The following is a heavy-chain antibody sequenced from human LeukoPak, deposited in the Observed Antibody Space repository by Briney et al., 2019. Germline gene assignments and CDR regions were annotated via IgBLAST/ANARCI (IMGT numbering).Heavy chain of an antibody. CDR3: ARVGYCSGGSCLIYGMDV. CDR1: GGSFSGYY. J-gene: IGHJ6*02. CDR2: INHSGST. D-gene: IGHD2-15*01. Sequence: SETLSLTCAVYGGSFSGYYWSWIRQPPGKGLEWIGEINHSGSTNYNPSLKSRVTISVDTSKNQFSLKLSSVTAADTAVYYCARVGYCSGGSCLIYGMDVWGQGTRSPSP. V-gene: IGHV4-34*01.